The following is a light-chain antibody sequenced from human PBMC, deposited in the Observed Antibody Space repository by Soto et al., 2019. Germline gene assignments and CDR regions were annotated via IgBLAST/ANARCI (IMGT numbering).Light chain of an antibody. CDR3: QQYNNWPPWT. Sequence: EIVMTQWPSSGSLGALGRATLSCRASQSVSSNLAWYQQKPGQAPRLLIYGASTRATGIPARFSGSGSGTEFTLTISSLQSEHFAVYYCQQYNNWPPWTFGQGTKVDI. CDR2: GAS. CDR1: QSVSSN. J-gene: IGKJ1*01. V-gene: IGKV3-15*01.